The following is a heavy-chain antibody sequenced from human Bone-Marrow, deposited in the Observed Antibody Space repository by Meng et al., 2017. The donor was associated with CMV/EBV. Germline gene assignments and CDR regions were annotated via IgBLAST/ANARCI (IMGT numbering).Heavy chain of an antibody. V-gene: IGHV3-48*03. J-gene: IGHJ6*02. CDR2: ISSSGSTI. CDR3: ARRPEGAAAGYYYYYGMDV. Sequence: GGSLRLSCAASGFTFTFHNYEMNWVRQAPGKGLEWVSYISSSGSTIYYADSVKGRFTISRDNAKNSLYLQMNSLRAEDTAVYYCARRPEGAAAGYYYYYGMDVWGQGTTVTVSS. CDR1: GFTFTFHNYE. D-gene: IGHD6-13*01.